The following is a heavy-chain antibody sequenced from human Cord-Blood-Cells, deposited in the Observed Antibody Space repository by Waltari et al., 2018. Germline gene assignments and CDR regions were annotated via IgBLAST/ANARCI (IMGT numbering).Heavy chain of an antibody. D-gene: IGHD6-13*01. Sequence: QVQLQQWGAGLLKPSETLSLTCAVYGGSFSGYYWSWIRQPPGKGLEWIGEINHSGSTNYNPSLKSRVTISVDTSKNQFSLKLSSVTAVDTAVYYCARDVAAAGSPYFDYWGQGTLVTVSS. J-gene: IGHJ4*02. CDR1: GGSFSGYY. CDR2: INHSGST. V-gene: IGHV4-34*01. CDR3: ARDVAAAGSPYFDY.